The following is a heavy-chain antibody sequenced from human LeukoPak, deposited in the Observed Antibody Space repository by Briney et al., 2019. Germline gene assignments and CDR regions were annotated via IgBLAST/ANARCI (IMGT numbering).Heavy chain of an antibody. CDR3: AKVNYYHPYF. CDR2: IDVTTGGS. J-gene: IGHJ4*02. V-gene: IGHV3-23*01. CDR1: GFTFSTYS. Sequence: PGGSLRLSCAASGFTFSTYSMSWVRQAPGKGLEWVSTIDVTTGGSYYADSVKGRFTTSRDNSQNTLFLQLNSLRVDDTAVYYCAKVNYYHPYFWGQGTLVTASS. D-gene: IGHD3-22*01.